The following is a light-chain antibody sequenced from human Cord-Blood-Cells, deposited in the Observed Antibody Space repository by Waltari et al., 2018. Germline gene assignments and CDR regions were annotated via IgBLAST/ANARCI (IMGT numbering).Light chain of an antibody. Sequence: IQMTQSPSSLSASVGDRVTITCRASQSISSYLNWYQQKPGKAPKLLIYAASSLQSRVPYRFSGSGSGTDFTLTISSLQPEDFATYYCQQSYSTPLTFGGGTKVEIK. V-gene: IGKV1-39*01. CDR1: QSISSY. J-gene: IGKJ4*01. CDR3: QQSYSTPLT. CDR2: AAS.